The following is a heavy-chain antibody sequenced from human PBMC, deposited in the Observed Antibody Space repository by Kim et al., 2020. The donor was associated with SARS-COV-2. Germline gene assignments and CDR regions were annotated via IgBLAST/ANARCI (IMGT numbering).Heavy chain of an antibody. Sequence: GGSLRLSCTASGFTFGDYAMSWVRQAPGKGLEWVGFIRSKAYGGTTEYAASVKGRFTISRDDSKSIAYLQMNSLKTEDTAVYYCTRAEGYCSGGSCYLGDNDYWGQGTLVTVSS. V-gene: IGHV3-49*04. CDR2: IRSKAYGGTT. CDR3: TRAEGYCSGGSCYLGDNDY. CDR1: GFTFGDYA. J-gene: IGHJ4*02. D-gene: IGHD2-15*01.